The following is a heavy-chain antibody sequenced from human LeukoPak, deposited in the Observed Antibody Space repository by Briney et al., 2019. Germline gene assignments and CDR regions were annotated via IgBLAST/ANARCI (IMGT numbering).Heavy chain of an antibody. V-gene: IGHV1-18*01. J-gene: IGHJ6*03. CDR2: ISAYNGNT. CDR3: GRDPPVSLDYYYYYMDV. Sequence: GASVKVSCKAFGYTFTGYGISWVRQAPGQGLKWLGWISAYNGNTNYPQKFQGRVTMTTDTSTTTAYMELRSLRSDDTAVYYCGRDPPVSLDYYYYYMDVWGEGTTVTVSS. D-gene: IGHD5/OR15-5a*01. CDR1: GYTFTGYG.